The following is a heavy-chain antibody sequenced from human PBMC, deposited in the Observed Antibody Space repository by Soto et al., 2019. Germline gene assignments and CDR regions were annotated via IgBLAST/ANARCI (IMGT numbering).Heavy chain of an antibody. CDR1: GFTFNYYW. CDR3: ARGGDPDY. V-gene: IGHV3-74*01. D-gene: IGHD2-21*02. Sequence: EVQLVESGGGLVQPGGSLRLSCVASGFTFNYYWMHWVRQAPGEGLMWVSRLQNDGSHPDYADSVKGRFTISRDNAKNTLYLQMNTLPAEDTDVYYCARGGDPDYWGQGTLVTVSS. CDR2: LQNDGSHP. J-gene: IGHJ4*02.